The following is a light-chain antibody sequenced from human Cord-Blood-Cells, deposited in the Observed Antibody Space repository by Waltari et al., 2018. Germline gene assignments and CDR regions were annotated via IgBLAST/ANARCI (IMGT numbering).Light chain of an antibody. CDR1: KLGDKY. CDR3: QAWDSSTPAVV. V-gene: IGLV3-1*01. CDR2: QDS. J-gene: IGLJ2*01. Sequence: SYELTQPPSVSVSPGQTASITCSGDKLGDKYACWYQQKPGQSPVLVIYQDSKRPSGIPERFSGSNSGNTATLTISGTHAMDEADYYCQAWDSSTPAVVFGGGTKLTVL.